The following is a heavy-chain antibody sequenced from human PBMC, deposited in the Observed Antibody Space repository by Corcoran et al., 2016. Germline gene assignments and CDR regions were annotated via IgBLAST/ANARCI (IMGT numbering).Heavy chain of an antibody. CDR2: IYYSGST. Sequence: QVQLQESGPGLAKPSETLSLTCTVSGGSISSYYWSWIRQPPGKGLEWIGYIYYSGSTNYNPSLKSRVTISVDTSKNQFSLKLSSVTAADTAVYYCARDTLDYGDDEGAFDIWGQGTMVTVSS. D-gene: IGHD4-17*01. CDR1: GGSISSYY. V-gene: IGHV4-59*01. CDR3: ARDTLDYGDDEGAFDI. J-gene: IGHJ3*02.